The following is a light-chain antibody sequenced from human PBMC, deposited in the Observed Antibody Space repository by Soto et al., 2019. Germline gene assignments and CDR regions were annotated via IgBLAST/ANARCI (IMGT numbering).Light chain of an antibody. CDR2: DAS. Sequence: DIQMTQSPSSLSASFGDRVTITCRESQDISNYLNWYQQRPGKAHKLLIYDASNLERRVPSRFSGTRSETHFTFAITSLQPEDVATYYFQQSDSLPITFGQGTRLDI. CDR3: QQSDSLPIT. J-gene: IGKJ5*01. CDR1: QDISNY. V-gene: IGKV1-33*01.